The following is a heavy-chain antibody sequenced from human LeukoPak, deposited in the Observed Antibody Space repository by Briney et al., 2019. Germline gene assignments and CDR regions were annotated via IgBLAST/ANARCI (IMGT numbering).Heavy chain of an antibody. CDR3: ARGWLTTYFDP. V-gene: IGHV6-1*01. CDR1: GDSVSTNSAG. J-gene: IGHJ4*02. CDR2: TYYSPKWSN. D-gene: IGHD4-11*01. Sequence: SQTLSLTCAISGDSVSTNSAGWNWIRQSPSSGLEWLGRTYYSPKWSNDYAVSVKSRITITPDTSKNQFSLHLSSVAPGDTAVYYCARGWLTTYFDPWGQGILVTVSS.